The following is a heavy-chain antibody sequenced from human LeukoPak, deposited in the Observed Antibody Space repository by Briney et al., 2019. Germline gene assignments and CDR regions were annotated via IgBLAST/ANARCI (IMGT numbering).Heavy chain of an antibody. CDR3: AKDRVNCSSTSCYSVGGNFDY. J-gene: IGHJ4*02. V-gene: IGHV3-30*02. CDR2: IGYDGGNK. Sequence: GRSLRLSCAASGFTFSSYGMHWVRQAPSKWLEWVAFIGYDGGNKYYADSVKGRFTISRDNSKNTLYLQMNSLRAEDTAVYYCAKDRVNCSSTSCYSVGGNFDYWGQGTLVTVSS. CDR1: GFTFSSYG. D-gene: IGHD2-2*01.